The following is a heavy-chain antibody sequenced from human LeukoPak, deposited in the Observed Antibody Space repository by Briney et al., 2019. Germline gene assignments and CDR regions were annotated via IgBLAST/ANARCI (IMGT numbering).Heavy chain of an antibody. Sequence: SETLSLTCTVSGGSISSYYWSWIRQPPGKGLEWIGYIYYSGSTNYNPSLKSRVTISVDTSKNQFSLKLSSVTAADTAVYYCARVRRIRDAFDIWGQGTMVTVSS. J-gene: IGHJ3*02. CDR3: ARVRRIRDAFDI. CDR1: GGSISSYY. CDR2: IYYSGST. V-gene: IGHV4-59*01.